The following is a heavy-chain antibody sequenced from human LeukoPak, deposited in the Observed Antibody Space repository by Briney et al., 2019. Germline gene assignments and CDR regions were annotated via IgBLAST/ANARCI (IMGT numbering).Heavy chain of an antibody. Sequence: GGSLRLSCAVSAFTASSFGMQWVRQAPGKGLEWEAFIMYDGSNKDYADTVQGRFTISRDTSKNTLYLQMSSLRAEDPAVYSCAKHLKRRESFHYWGQGTLVTVS. CDR2: IMYDGSNK. D-gene: IGHD5-24*01. V-gene: IGHV3-30*02. J-gene: IGHJ4*02. CDR1: AFTASSFG. CDR3: AKHLKRRESFHY.